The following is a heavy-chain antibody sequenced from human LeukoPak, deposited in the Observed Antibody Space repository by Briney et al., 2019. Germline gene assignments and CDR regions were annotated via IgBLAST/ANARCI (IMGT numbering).Heavy chain of an antibody. CDR1: GGSFSGYY. Sequence: PSETLSLTCAVYGGSFSGYYWSWIRQPPGKGLEWIGEINHSGSTNYNPSLKSRVTISVDTSKNQFSLKPRSVTAADTAVYYCASRAGGNTAGVVWGQGTLVTVSS. D-gene: IGHD4-23*01. J-gene: IGHJ4*02. CDR3: ASRAGGNTAGVV. V-gene: IGHV4-34*01. CDR2: INHSGST.